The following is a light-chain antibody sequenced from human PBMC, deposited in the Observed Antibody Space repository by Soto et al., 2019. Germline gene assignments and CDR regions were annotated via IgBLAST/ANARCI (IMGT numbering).Light chain of an antibody. V-gene: IGKV1-39*01. CDR1: QSIRNY. CDR2: AAS. Sequence: DIQMTQSPSSLSASVGDRVTITCRASQSIRNYLNWYQQKPGKAPHLRIYAASSFQSGVPSRFSGSGSWTDFTLTINSLQPEYFATYYCQHSYMTRWTLGQGTKEYIK. CDR3: QHSYMTRWT. J-gene: IGKJ1*01.